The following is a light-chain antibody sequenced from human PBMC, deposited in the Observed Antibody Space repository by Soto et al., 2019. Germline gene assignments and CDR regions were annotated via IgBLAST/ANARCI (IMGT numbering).Light chain of an antibody. J-gene: IGKJ5*01. CDR2: DAS. CDR1: QSVGRH. CDR3: QQYGSSPIT. V-gene: IGKV3-11*01. Sequence: IVLTQSPATLSLSPGERATLSCRASQSVGRHVNWYRQKPGQAPRLLIYDASERATGIPARFSGSGSGTDFTLTISSLQPEDFAVYYCQQYGSSPITFGQGTRLEIK.